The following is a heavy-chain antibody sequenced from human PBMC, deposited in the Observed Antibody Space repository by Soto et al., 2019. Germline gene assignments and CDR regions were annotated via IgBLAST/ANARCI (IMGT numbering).Heavy chain of an antibody. J-gene: IGHJ4*02. D-gene: IGHD5-18*01. Sequence: QVQLVQSGAEVKKPGASVKVSYKASGYTFTSYAMHWVRQAPGQRLEWMGWINTGNGDTKYSQKFQGRVTITRDTSASTAYMDLSSLRSEDTAVYYCARARGYSYGQVDSWGQGTLVTVSS. CDR1: GYTFTSYA. CDR2: INTGNGDT. CDR3: ARARGYSYGQVDS. V-gene: IGHV1-3*04.